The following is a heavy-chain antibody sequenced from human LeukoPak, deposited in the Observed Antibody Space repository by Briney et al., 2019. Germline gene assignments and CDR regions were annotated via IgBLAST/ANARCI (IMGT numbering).Heavy chain of an antibody. J-gene: IGHJ6*03. CDR1: GFTFSSYA. Sequence: GGSLRLSCAASGFTFSSYAMSWVRQAPGKGLEWVANIKQDGSEKYYVDSVKGRFTISRDNAKNSLYLQMNSLRAEDTAVYYCASPPSGPNRGYMDVWGKGTTVTVSS. CDR3: ASPPSGPNRGYMDV. D-gene: IGHD3-3*01. V-gene: IGHV3-7*01. CDR2: IKQDGSEK.